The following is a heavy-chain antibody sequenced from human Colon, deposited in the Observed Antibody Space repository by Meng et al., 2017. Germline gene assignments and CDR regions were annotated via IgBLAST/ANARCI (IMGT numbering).Heavy chain of an antibody. CDR1: GFIFGDYY. D-gene: IGHD3-10*01. CDR3: ARNLVPDH. CDR2: ISSDGGTI. V-gene: IGHV3-11*01. J-gene: IGHJ4*02. Sequence: GESLKISCAASGFIFGDYYMTWIRQAPGKGLEWIAYISSDGGTIHYADSVKGRFTISRDNVNNSVSLQMNSLRVEDTAVYYCARNLVPDHWGQGTLVTVSS.